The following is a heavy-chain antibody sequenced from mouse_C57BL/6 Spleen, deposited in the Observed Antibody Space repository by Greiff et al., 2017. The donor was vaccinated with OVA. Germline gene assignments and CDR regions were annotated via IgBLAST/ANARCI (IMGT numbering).Heavy chain of an antibody. Sequence: QVQLQQSGAELVMPGASVKLSCKASGYTFTSYWMHWVKQRPGQGLEWIGEIDPSDSYTNYNQKFKGKSTLTVDKSSSTAYMQLSSLTSEDSAVYYCARLLRYLDYWGQGTTLTVSS. J-gene: IGHJ2*01. CDR2: IDPSDSYT. V-gene: IGHV1-69*01. CDR1: GYTFTSYW. CDR3: ARLLRYLDY. D-gene: IGHD1-1*01.